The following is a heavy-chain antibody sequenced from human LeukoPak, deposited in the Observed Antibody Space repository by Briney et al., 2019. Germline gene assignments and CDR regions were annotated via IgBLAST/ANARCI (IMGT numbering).Heavy chain of an antibody. V-gene: IGHV3-7*01. Sequence: GGSLRLSCAASGFTFSDAWMSWVRQAPGKGLEWVANIKQDGSEKYYVDSVKGRFTISRDNAKNSLYLQMNSLRAEDTAVHYCARVAGSSWPFDYWGQGTLVTVSS. J-gene: IGHJ4*02. CDR1: GFTFSDAW. CDR2: IKQDGSEK. D-gene: IGHD6-13*01. CDR3: ARVAGSSWPFDY.